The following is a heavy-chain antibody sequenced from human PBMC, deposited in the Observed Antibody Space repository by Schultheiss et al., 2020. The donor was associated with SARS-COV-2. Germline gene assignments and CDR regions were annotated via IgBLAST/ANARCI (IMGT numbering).Heavy chain of an antibody. CDR2: TSYDVNSK. V-gene: IGHV3-30*07. Sequence: GGSLRLSCAASGFTFSCYAMYWVRQAPGKGLEWVAVTSYDVNSKYDADSVKGRFTISRDNAKNCLYLQMDSLRAEDTAVYYCARNRLDSSGHSFDYWGQGTLVTVSS. J-gene: IGHJ4*02. CDR1: GFTFSCYA. CDR3: ARNRLDSSGHSFDY. D-gene: IGHD3-22*01.